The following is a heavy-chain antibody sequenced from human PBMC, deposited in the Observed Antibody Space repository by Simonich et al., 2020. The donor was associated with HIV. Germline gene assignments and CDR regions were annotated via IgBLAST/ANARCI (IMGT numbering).Heavy chain of an antibody. Sequence: QVQLVQSGAEVKKPGASVKVSCKASGGTFSSYGINWLRQAPGQGIEWMGGISPVGGKPNYAQKVQGRVTITADKATSTAYMELSSLRSEDTAVYYCARENYYGSASYYNDALDIWGQGTMVTVSS. D-gene: IGHD3-10*01. CDR2: ISPVGGKP. J-gene: IGHJ3*02. CDR3: ARENYYGSASYYNDALDI. CDR1: GGTFSSYG. V-gene: IGHV1-69*10.